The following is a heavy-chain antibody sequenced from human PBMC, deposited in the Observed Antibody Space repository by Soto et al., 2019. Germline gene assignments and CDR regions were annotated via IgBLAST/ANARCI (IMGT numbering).Heavy chain of an antibody. CDR3: TRLAYDTRGSYHDY. CDR2: IRSKSNSYAT. J-gene: IGHJ4*02. Sequence: EVQLVESGGGLVQPGGSLKLSCAASGFAFSGSAMHWVRQASGKGLEWVGRIRSKSNSYATVYAASIEGRFTISRDDSTNTAYLHMNSLKTEDTAVYFCTRLAYDTRGSYHDYWGQGTLVTVSS. V-gene: IGHV3-73*02. CDR1: GFAFSGSA. D-gene: IGHD3-22*01.